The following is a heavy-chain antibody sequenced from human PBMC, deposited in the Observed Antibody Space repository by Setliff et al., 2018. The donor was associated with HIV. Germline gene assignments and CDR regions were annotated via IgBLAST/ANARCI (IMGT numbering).Heavy chain of an antibody. CDR2: IYTSGNT. V-gene: IGHV4-4*07. CDR3: ARVRLTMIMMVDYFDQ. J-gene: IGHJ4*02. D-gene: IGHD3-22*01. Sequence: KTSETLSLTRTVSGVSISNYYWSWIRQLAGKGLEWIGRIYTSGNTNYNPSLKSRVTLSADTSKNQLSLRLTSVTAADTAVYYCARVRLTMIMMVDYFDQWGQGTLVTVSS. CDR1: GVSISNYY.